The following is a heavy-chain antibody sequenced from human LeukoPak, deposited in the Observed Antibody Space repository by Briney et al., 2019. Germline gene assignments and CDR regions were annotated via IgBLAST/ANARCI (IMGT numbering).Heavy chain of an antibody. J-gene: IGHJ4*02. V-gene: IGHV4-59*01. Sequence: SETLSLTCTVSGGSISSYYWSWIRKPPGKGLEWIGYIYYSGSTNYNPSLKSRVTISVDTSKNQFSLKLSSVTAADTAVYYCARVSIGVSLDYWGQGTLVTVSS. D-gene: IGHD3-22*01. CDR3: ARVSIGVSLDY. CDR1: GGSISSYY. CDR2: IYYSGST.